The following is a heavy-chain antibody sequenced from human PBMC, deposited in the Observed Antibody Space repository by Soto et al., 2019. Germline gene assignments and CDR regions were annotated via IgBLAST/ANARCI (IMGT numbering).Heavy chain of an antibody. CDR2: TSYSGST. V-gene: IGHV4-61*01. Sequence: PSETLSLTCTVSGGSVSSASFYWNWIRQPPGKGLEWIGYTSYSGSTNYNPSLRSRVTISVDTSKNQFSLRLTSATAADTAVYYCARGDAINWFDSWGQGTRVTVSS. D-gene: IGHD2-2*01. J-gene: IGHJ5*01. CDR3: ARGDAINWFDS. CDR1: GGSVSSASFY.